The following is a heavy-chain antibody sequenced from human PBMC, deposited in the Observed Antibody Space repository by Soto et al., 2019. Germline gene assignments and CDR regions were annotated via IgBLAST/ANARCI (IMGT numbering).Heavy chain of an antibody. D-gene: IGHD3-3*01. CDR1: GFTFSNAW. J-gene: IGHJ6*03. Sequence: GGSLRLSCAASGFTFSNAWMSWVRQAPGKGLEWVGRIKSKTDGGTTDYAAPVKGRFTISRDDSKNTLYLQMNSLKTEDTAVYYCTTNEWFGYYYYYMDVWGKGTTVTVSS. CDR2: IKSKTDGGTT. CDR3: TTNEWFGYYYYYMDV. V-gene: IGHV3-15*01.